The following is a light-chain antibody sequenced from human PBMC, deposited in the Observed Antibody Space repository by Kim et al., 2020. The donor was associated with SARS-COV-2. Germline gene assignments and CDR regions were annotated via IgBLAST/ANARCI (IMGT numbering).Light chain of an antibody. Sequence: EIVLTQSPATLSLSPGERATLSCRASQSVSSNLAWYQQQPGQAPRLLIYDASNRATGIPARVSGSGSGTDFTLTISSLEPEDFAVYYCQQRINWPPKYTFGQGTKLEI. CDR1: QSVSSN. CDR3: QQRINWPPKYT. V-gene: IGKV3-11*01. J-gene: IGKJ2*01. CDR2: DAS.